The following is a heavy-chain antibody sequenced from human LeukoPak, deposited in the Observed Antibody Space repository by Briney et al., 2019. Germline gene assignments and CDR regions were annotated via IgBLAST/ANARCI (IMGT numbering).Heavy chain of an antibody. Sequence: GGSLRLSCAASGFTFSSYSMNWVRQAPGKGLEWVSYISSSSSTIYYADSVKGRFTISRDNAKNSLYLQMNSLRAEDTAVYYCARDGSFGRDVWGQGTTVTVSS. V-gene: IGHV3-48*01. J-gene: IGHJ6*02. D-gene: IGHD6-19*01. CDR1: GFTFSSYS. CDR3: ARDGSFGRDV. CDR2: ISSSSSTI.